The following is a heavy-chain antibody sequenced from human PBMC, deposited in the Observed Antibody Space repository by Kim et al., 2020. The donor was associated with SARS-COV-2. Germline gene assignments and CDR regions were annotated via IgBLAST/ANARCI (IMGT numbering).Heavy chain of an antibody. J-gene: IGHJ4*02. CDR1: GFTFSSYA. Sequence: GGSLRLSCAASGFTFSSYAMSWVRQAPGKGLEWVSAISGSGGSTYYADSVKGRFTISRDNSKNTLYLQMNSLRAEDTAVYYCAPAHYGDYKMRGWGQGTLVTVSS. CDR2: ISGSGGST. V-gene: IGHV3-23*01. D-gene: IGHD4-17*01. CDR3: APAHYGDYKMRG.